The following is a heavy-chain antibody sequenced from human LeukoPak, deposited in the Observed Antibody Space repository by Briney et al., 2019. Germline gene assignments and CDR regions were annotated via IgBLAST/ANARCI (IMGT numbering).Heavy chain of an antibody. D-gene: IGHD4-23*01. Sequence: SETLSLTCTVSGGSISRSSYYWGWIRQPPGKGLEWIGRIYYSGSTYYNPSLKSRVTISVDTSKNQFSLELSSVTAADTAVYYCARREYGGNSAWYFDLWGRGTLVTVSS. CDR2: IYYSGST. V-gene: IGHV4-39*01. CDR1: GGSISRSSYY. J-gene: IGHJ2*01. CDR3: ARREYGGNSAWYFDL.